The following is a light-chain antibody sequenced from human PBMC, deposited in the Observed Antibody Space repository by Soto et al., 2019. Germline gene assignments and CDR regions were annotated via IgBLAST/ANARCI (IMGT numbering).Light chain of an antibody. V-gene: IGLV2-11*01. Sequence: QSALTQPRSVSGSPGQSVTISCTGTSSDVGGYNYVSWYQQHPGKAPKLMIYDVSKRPSGVPDRVSGSKSGNTASLTISGLQAEDEADYYCCSYAGSYTFVVFGGGTKVTVL. CDR2: DVS. J-gene: IGLJ2*01. CDR1: SSDVGGYNY. CDR3: CSYAGSYTFVV.